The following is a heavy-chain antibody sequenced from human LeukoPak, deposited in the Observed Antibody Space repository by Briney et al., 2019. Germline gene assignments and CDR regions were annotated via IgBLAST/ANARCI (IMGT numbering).Heavy chain of an antibody. Sequence: ASVKVSCKASGYTFTSYAMHWVRQAPGQRLKWMGWINAGNGNTKYSQKLQGRVTITRDTSASTAYMELSSLRSEDTAVYYCARDQGVATFDYWGQGTLVTVSS. CDR2: INAGNGNT. J-gene: IGHJ4*02. CDR1: GYTFTSYA. D-gene: IGHD5-12*01. V-gene: IGHV1-3*01. CDR3: ARDQGVATFDY.